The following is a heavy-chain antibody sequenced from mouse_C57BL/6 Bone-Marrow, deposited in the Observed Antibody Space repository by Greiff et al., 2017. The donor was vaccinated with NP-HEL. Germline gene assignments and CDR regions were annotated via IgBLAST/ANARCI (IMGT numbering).Heavy chain of an antibody. CDR3: TRDPYGSSYDRFAY. J-gene: IGHJ3*01. Sequence: VQLQQSGTVLARPGASVKMSCKTSGYTFTSYWMHWVKQRPGQGLEWIGAIYPGNSDTSYNQKFKGKAKLTAVTSASTAYMGLSSLTNEDSAVYYCTRDPYGSSYDRFAYWGQGTLVTVSA. D-gene: IGHD1-1*01. V-gene: IGHV1-5*01. CDR2: IYPGNSDT. CDR1: GYTFTSYW.